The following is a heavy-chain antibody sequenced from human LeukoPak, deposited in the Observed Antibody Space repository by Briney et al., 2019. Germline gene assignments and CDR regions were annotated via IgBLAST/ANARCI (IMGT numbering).Heavy chain of an antibody. CDR3: ARDEQWLVHIDY. CDR2: ISSSGSTI. Sequence: PGGSLRLSCAASGFTFSDYYMSWIRQAPGKGLEWVSYISSSGSTIYYADSVKGRFTISRDNAKKSLYLQMNSLRAEDTAVYYCARDEQWLVHIDYWGQGTLVTVSS. CDR1: GFTFSDYY. V-gene: IGHV3-11*01. D-gene: IGHD6-19*01. J-gene: IGHJ4*02.